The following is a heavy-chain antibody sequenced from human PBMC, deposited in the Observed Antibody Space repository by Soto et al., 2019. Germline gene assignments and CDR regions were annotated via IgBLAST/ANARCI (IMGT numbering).Heavy chain of an antibody. J-gene: IGHJ4*02. CDR1: GYTFTSYA. D-gene: IGHD2-15*01. CDR3: ARDETENFGSLYDCSGGSCYSAY. Sequence: ASVKVSCKASGYTFTSYAMHWVRQAPGQRLEWMGWINAGNGNTKYSQKFQGRVTITRDTSASTAYMELSSLRSEDTAVYYCARDETENFGSLYDCSGGSCYSAYWGQGTLVTVSS. V-gene: IGHV1-3*01. CDR2: INAGNGNT.